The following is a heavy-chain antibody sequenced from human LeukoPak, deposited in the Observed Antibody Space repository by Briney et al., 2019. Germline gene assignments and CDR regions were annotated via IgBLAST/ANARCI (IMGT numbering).Heavy chain of an antibody. CDR1: GGSISSYY. Sequence: SETLSLTCTVSGGSISSYYWSWIRQPPGKGLEWIGYIYYSGSTNYNPSLKSRVTISVDTSKNQFSRKLSSVTAADTAVYYCARVYVSSSSWSFDYWGQGTLVTVSS. D-gene: IGHD6-13*01. J-gene: IGHJ4*02. CDR3: ARVYVSSSSWSFDY. CDR2: IYYSGST. V-gene: IGHV4-59*01.